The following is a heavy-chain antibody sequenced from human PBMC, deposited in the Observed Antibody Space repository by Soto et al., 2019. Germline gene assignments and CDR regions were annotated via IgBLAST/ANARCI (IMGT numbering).Heavy chain of an antibody. CDR1: GFTFTSSA. V-gene: IGHV1-58*01. Sequence: SVKVSCKASGFTFTSSAVQWVRQARGQRLEWIGWIVVGSGNTNYAQKFQERVTITRDMSTSTAYMELSSLRSEDTAVYYCAAHSHCSGGSCYYSPSSPFDPWGQGTLVTVSS. D-gene: IGHD2-15*01. J-gene: IGHJ5*02. CDR3: AAHSHCSGGSCYYSPSSPFDP. CDR2: IVVGSGNT.